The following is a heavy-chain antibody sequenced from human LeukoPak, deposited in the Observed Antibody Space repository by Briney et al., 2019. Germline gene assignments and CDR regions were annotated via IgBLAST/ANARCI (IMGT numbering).Heavy chain of an antibody. D-gene: IGHD1-26*01. V-gene: IGHV4-34*01. Sequence: PSETLSLTCAVYGGSFSGYYWSWLRQPPGKGLEWIGEISHSGSTNYNSSLKSRITISVDTSKNQFSLKMRSVTAADTAVYYCARGMGPTLGIATEERQPQRFDYWGQGTLVTVSS. J-gene: IGHJ4*02. CDR2: ISHSGST. CDR1: GGSFSGYY. CDR3: ARGMGPTLGIATEERQPQRFDY.